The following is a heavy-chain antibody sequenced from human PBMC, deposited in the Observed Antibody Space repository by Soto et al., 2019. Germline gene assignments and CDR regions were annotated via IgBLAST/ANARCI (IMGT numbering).Heavy chain of an antibody. Sequence: XGTLSLTCSVSASSMYNYLWSWIRQTPGGGLEWIGYIHKTGNTHYNPTLKRPVIISIDTSKTQFSLSLSSVTAADTAVYYCARGPFFARYQPFDSWGPGTLVTVSS. D-gene: IGHD2-2*01. CDR3: ARGPFFARYQPFDS. CDR2: IHKTGNT. V-gene: IGHV4-59*01. CDR1: ASSMYNYL. J-gene: IGHJ4*02.